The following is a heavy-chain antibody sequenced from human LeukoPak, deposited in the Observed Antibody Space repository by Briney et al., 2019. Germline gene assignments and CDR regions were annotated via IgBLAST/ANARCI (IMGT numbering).Heavy chain of an antibody. D-gene: IGHD3-10*01. J-gene: IGHJ4*02. Sequence: GGTLRLSCAASRFTFSSYGMSWVRQAPGKGLEWVSGISSSGGSTYYADSVKGRFTISRDNSRNTLYLQMNSLRAEDTAVYYCARHLLWFGELSGGFDYWGQGTLVTVSS. V-gene: IGHV3-23*01. CDR1: RFTFSSYG. CDR3: ARHLLWFGELSGGFDY. CDR2: ISSSGGST.